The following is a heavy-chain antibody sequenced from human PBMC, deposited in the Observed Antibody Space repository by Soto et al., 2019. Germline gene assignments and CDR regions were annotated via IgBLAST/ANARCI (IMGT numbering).Heavy chain of an antibody. CDR1: GFTFSDYY. D-gene: IGHD6-13*01. V-gene: IGHV3-11*01. CDR3: STPYSSSWYRSFDY. J-gene: IGHJ4*02. CDR2: ISSSGSTI. Sequence: GGSLRLSCAASGFTFSDYYMSWIRQAPGKGLEWVSYISSSGSTIYYADSVKGRFTIARDNAKNSLYLQMNSLRAEDTAVYYCSTPYSSSWYRSFDYWGQGTLVTVSS.